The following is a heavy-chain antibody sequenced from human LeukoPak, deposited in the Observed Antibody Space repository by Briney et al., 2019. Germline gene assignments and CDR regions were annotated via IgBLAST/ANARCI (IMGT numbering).Heavy chain of an antibody. V-gene: IGHV1-69*05. CDR3: ARDSTSRYTD. J-gene: IGHJ4*02. CDR2: IIPIFGTA. D-gene: IGHD2-2*02. Sequence: SVTVSFKASGGTFSIYAISWVRQAPGQGLEWMGGIIPIFGTANYAQKFQGRVTITTDESTSTAYMELSSLRSEDTAVYYCARDSTSRYTDWGQGTLVTVSS. CDR1: GGTFSIYA.